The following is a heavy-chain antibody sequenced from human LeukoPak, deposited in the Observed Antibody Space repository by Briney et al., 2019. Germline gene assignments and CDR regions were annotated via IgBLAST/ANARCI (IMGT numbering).Heavy chain of an antibody. Sequence: GAPVKVSCKASGYAFTTYGISWVRQAPGQGLEWLGRISVYNGNTNYAQKLQGRVTMTTDTSTSTAYMELRSLRSDDTAVYYRARMSLLFGGVLTVPPRGFDYWGQGTLVTVSS. CDR3: ARMSLLFGGVLTVPPRGFDY. CDR1: GYAFTTYG. D-gene: IGHD3-9*01. V-gene: IGHV1-18*01. CDR2: ISVYNGNT. J-gene: IGHJ4*02.